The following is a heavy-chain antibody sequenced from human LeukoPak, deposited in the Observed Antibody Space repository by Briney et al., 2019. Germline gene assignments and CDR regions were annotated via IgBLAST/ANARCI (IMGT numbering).Heavy chain of an antibody. V-gene: IGHV4-39*01. CDR3: VRPDDNSFDF. D-gene: IGHD3-9*01. Sequence: PSETLSLTCTVSGGSISSSSYYWGWIRQPPGRGLEWIGNIYETGSTNYNPSLKSRITISVDTSKNQFSLKLSSVTAADTAVYYCVRPDDNSFDFWGQGTMVTVSS. J-gene: IGHJ3*01. CDR1: GGSISSSSYY. CDR2: IYETGST.